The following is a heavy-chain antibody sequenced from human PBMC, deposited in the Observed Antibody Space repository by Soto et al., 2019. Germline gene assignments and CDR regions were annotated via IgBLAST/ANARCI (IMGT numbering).Heavy chain of an antibody. V-gene: IGHV3-33*01. CDR2: IWYDGSKK. Sequence: GGSLRLSCATSGFTFTRHGFHWVRQAPGKGLECVAVIWYDGSKKYYADSVRGRFIISRDNSKNALYLEMNSLRVDDTAVYFCARDISFAGMDVWGQGTTVTVSS. J-gene: IGHJ6*02. D-gene: IGHD1-20*01. CDR1: GFTFTRHG. CDR3: ARDISFAGMDV.